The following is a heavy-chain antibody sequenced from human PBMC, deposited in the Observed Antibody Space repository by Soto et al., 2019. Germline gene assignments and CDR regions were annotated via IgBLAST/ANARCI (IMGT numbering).Heavy chain of an antibody. CDR1: GGSFSGYY. Sequence: SETLSLTCAVYGGSFSGYYWSWIRQPPGKGLEWIGEVNHSGSTNYNPSLKSRVTISVDTFKNQFSLKLSSVTAADTAVYYCARGWSGLVIIRFDPWGQGTLVTVSS. CDR2: VNHSGST. CDR3: ARGWSGLVIIRFDP. D-gene: IGHD3-9*01. V-gene: IGHV4-34*01. J-gene: IGHJ5*02.